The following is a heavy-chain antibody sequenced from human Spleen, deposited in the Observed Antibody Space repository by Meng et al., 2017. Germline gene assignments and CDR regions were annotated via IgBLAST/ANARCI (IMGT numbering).Heavy chain of an antibody. V-gene: IGHV1-18*01. CDR1: GYTFTSFG. CDR2: ISTYNGNT. J-gene: IGHJ4*02. CDR3: ARVPGIALADTHPGGNY. Sequence: ASVKVSCKASGYTFTSFGISWVRQAPGQGLECMGWISTYNGNTNYAQKLQGRVTMTTDTSTSTAYMELRGLRSDYTAVYYCARVPGIALADTHPGGNYWGQGTLVTVSS. D-gene: IGHD6-19*01.